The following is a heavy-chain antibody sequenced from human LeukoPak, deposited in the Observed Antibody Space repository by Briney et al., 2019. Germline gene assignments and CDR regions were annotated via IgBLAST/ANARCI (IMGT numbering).Heavy chain of an antibody. CDR3: TRVDDFWSGYGAKDAFDI. J-gene: IGHJ3*02. CDR1: GFTFGDYA. Sequence: GGSLRLSCTASGFTFGDYAMSWFRQAPGKGLEWVGFIRSKAYGGTTEYAASVKGRFTISRDDSKSIAYLQMNSLKTEETAVYYCTRVDDFWSGYGAKDAFDIWGQGTMVTVSS. CDR2: IRSKAYGGTT. V-gene: IGHV3-49*03. D-gene: IGHD3-3*01.